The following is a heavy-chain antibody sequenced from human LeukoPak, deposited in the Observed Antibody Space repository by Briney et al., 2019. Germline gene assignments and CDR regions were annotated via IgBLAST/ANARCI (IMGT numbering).Heavy chain of an antibody. D-gene: IGHD2-2*01. CDR3: ARHWEYCSSSSCSSDAFDI. Sequence: SETLSLTCTVSGVSISSYYWSWIRQPPGKGLEWIGYIYTSGSTNYNPSLKSRVTISVGTSKNQFSLNLSSVTAADAAVFYCARHWEYCSSSSCSSDAFDIWGQGTMVTVSS. CDR2: IYTSGST. CDR1: GVSISSYY. V-gene: IGHV4-4*09. J-gene: IGHJ3*02.